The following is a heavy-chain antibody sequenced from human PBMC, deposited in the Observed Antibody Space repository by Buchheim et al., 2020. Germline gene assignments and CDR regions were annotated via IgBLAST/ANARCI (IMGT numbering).Heavy chain of an antibody. V-gene: IGHV3-30*03. CDR1: GFTFSSYG. CDR3: AARDKTTGITGTTGY. Sequence: QVQLVESGGGVVQPGRSLRLSCAASGFTFSSYGMHWVRQAPGKGLEWVAVISYDGSNKYYADSVKGRFTISRDNSKNTLYLQMNSRRAEDTAVYYCAARDKTTGITGTTGYWGQGTL. CDR2: ISYDGSNK. J-gene: IGHJ4*02. D-gene: IGHD1-7*01.